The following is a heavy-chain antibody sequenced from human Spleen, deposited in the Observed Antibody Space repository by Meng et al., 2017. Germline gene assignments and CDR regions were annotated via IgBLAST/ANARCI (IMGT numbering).Heavy chain of an antibody. D-gene: IGHD2-15*01. J-gene: IGHJ4*02. CDR1: GFTFSSYG. CDR2: TSARDDST. V-gene: IGHV3-23*01. Sequence: GGSLRLSCAASGFTFSSYGMSWVRQAPGKGLEWVSVTSARDDSTYYADSVKGRFTMSRDNSKNTLYLQMNNLRAEDTALYYCAKALSGGSGYCDYWGQGTLVTVSS. CDR3: AKALSGGSGYCDY.